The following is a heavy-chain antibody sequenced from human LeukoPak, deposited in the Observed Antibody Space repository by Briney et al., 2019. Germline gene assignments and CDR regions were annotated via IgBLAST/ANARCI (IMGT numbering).Heavy chain of an antibody. CDR2: INPNPGGT. D-gene: IGHD3-10*01. J-gene: IGHJ4*02. CDR3: AREADFNGSGRGDS. Sequence: GASVKVSCKTSGYTFTRFYVHWVRQAPGHGLEWMGWINPNPGGTNFAQKSQGRVTMTTDTSITTAYMDLRSLTSDDTAVYYCAREADFNGSGRGDSWGQGTLVIVSS. CDR1: GYTFTRFY. V-gene: IGHV1-2*02.